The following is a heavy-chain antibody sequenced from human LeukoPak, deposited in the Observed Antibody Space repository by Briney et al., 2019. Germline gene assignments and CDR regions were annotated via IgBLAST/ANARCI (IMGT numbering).Heavy chain of an antibody. CDR1: GFTFSNAW. D-gene: IGHD5-18*01. Sequence: GGSLRLSCAASGFTFSNAWMSWVRQAPGKGLEWVGRIKSKTDGGTTDYAAPVKGRFTISRDDSKNTLYLQMNSLRAEDTAVYYCARDGERGYSYGPRYYYYGMDVWGQGTTVTVSS. CDR2: IKSKTDGGTT. J-gene: IGHJ6*02. CDR3: ARDGERGYSYGPRYYYYGMDV. V-gene: IGHV3-15*01.